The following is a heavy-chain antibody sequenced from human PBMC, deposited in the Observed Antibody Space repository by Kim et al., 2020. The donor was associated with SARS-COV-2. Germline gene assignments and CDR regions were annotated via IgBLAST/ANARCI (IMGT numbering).Heavy chain of an antibody. CDR1: GFTFSSYA. Sequence: GGSLRLSCAASGFTFSSYAMSWVRQAPGKGLEWVSAISGSGGSTYYADSVKGRFTISRDNSKNTLYLQMNSLRAEDTAVYYCAKDHNVGYDSSGYYYINQGAFDIWGQGTMVTVSS. CDR2: ISGSGGST. CDR3: AKDHNVGYDSSGYYYINQGAFDI. D-gene: IGHD3-22*01. J-gene: IGHJ3*02. V-gene: IGHV3-23*01.